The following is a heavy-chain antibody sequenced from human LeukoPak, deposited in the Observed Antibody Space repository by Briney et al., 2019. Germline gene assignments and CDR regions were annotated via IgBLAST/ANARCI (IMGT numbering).Heavy chain of an antibody. J-gene: IGHJ5*02. CDR3: AREDSSGWRNWFDP. D-gene: IGHD6-19*01. CDR1: GFTFSSYW. Sequence: GGSLRLSCAASGFTFSSYWMHWFRQLPGKGLEGFSRINSDGSSTSYADSVKGRFTISRDNAKNTLYLQMNSLRADDTAVYYCAREDSSGWRNWFDPWGQGTLVTVSS. V-gene: IGHV3-74*01. CDR2: INSDGSST.